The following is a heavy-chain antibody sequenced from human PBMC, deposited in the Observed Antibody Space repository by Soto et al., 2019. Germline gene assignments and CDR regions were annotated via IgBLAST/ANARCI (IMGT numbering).Heavy chain of an antibody. V-gene: IGHV3-30*18. J-gene: IGHJ3*02. CDR1: GFTFSSYG. D-gene: IGHD3-3*01. Sequence: QVQLVESGGGVVQPGRSPRLSCAASGFTFSSYGMHWVRQAPGKGLEWVAVISYDGSNKYYADSVKGRFTISRDNSKNTLYLQMNSLRAEDTAVYYCAKGLVLRFLEWSETDAFDIWGQGTMVTVSS. CDR3: AKGLVLRFLEWSETDAFDI. CDR2: ISYDGSNK.